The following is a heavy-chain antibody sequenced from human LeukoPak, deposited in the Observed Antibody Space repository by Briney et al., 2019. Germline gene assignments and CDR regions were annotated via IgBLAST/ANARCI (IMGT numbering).Heavy chain of an antibody. Sequence: GGSLRLSCAASGFTFSSYGMHWVRQAPGKGLEWVAFIRYDGSNKYYADSVRGRFTISRDNSKNTLYLQMNSLRAEDTAVYYCASSRGYQLLYGEDFDYWGQGTLVTVSS. D-gene: IGHD2-2*02. V-gene: IGHV3-30*02. CDR3: ASSRGYQLLYGEDFDY. CDR1: GFTFSSYG. J-gene: IGHJ4*02. CDR2: IRYDGSNK.